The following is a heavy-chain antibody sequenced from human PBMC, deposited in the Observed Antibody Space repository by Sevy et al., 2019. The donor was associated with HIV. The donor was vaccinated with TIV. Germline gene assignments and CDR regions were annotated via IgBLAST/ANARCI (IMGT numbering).Heavy chain of an antibody. J-gene: IGHJ6*02. CDR3: ARDRNSYYDFWSGYQGNYYYGMDV. Sequence: ALRLSCAASGFTFSSYEMNWVRQAPGKGLEWVSYISSSGSTIYYADSVKGRFTISRDNAKNSLYLQMNSLRAEDTAVYYCARDRNSYYDFWSGYQGNYYYGMDVWGQGTTVTVSS. V-gene: IGHV3-48*03. D-gene: IGHD3-3*01. CDR1: GFTFSSYE. CDR2: ISSSGSTI.